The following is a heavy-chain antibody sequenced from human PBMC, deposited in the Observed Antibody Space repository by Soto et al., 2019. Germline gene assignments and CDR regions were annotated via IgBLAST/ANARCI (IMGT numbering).Heavy chain of an antibody. CDR2: ISSDGNNK. V-gene: IGHV3-30-3*01. Sequence: QVHLVESGGGVGQPGRSLRVSCTASDFSFNNYAVHWVRQAPGEGLEWVALISSDGNNKYYPDSVKGRFTISRDHSNNTVYLQMHSLRLDDTAVYYCATWTLPLSWSWLQSAAGKFDYWGQGTLVTVSS. J-gene: IGHJ4*02. CDR3: ATWTLPLSWSWLQSAAGKFDY. CDR1: DFSFNNYA. D-gene: IGHD3-10*01.